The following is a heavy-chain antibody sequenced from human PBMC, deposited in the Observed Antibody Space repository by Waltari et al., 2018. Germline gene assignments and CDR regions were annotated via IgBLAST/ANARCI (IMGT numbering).Heavy chain of an antibody. CDR1: GFTVSSNY. J-gene: IGHJ3*02. CDR2: IYSGGST. D-gene: IGHD2-21*02. Sequence: EVQLVESGGGLIQPGGSLRLSCAASGFTVSSNYMSWVRQAPGKGLEWVSVIYSGGSTYYADSVKGRFTISRDNSKNTLYLQMNSLRAEDTAVYYCAKDLSGVYLCGGDCYSAFDIWGQGTMVTVSS. CDR3: AKDLSGVYLCGGDCYSAFDI. V-gene: IGHV3-66*03.